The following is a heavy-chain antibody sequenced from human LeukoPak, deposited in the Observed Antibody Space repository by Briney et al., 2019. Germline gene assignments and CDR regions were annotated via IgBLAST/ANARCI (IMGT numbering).Heavy chain of an antibody. CDR3: ARETYSATYYFDY. CDR2: IHPDGSVK. V-gene: IGHV3-7*01. D-gene: IGHD1-26*01. Sequence: GGSLRLSCAGSGFAFSSTWMSWVRQAPGKGLEWVANIHPDGSVKYFQDSVKGRFTISRDNAKSSLYLQMNSLRAEDTAVYFCARETYSATYYFDYRGQGTLVTVSS. J-gene: IGHJ4*02. CDR1: GFAFSSTW.